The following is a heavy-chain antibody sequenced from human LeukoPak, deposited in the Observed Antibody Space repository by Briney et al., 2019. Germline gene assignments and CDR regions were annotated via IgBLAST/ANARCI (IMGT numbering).Heavy chain of an antibody. Sequence: PSETLSLTCAVSGYSISSGYYWGRIRQPPGKRLEWIGSIYHSGSTYYNPSLKSRVTISVDTSKNQFSLKLSSVTAADTAVYYCARHSGQLLKRPFDYWGQGTLVTVSS. J-gene: IGHJ4*02. CDR3: ARHSGQLLKRPFDY. D-gene: IGHD2-2*01. CDR2: IYHSGST. CDR1: GYSISSGYY. V-gene: IGHV4-38-2*01.